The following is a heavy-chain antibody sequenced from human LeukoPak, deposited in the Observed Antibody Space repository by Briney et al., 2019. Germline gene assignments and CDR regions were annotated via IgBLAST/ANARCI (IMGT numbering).Heavy chain of an antibody. Sequence: GGSLRLSCAASGFTFSSYAMSWVRQAPGKGLEWVSSISGSGGSTYYADSVKRRFTIPRDNSKNTLYLQMNSLRAEDTAVYYCAKRYSSGWYGSVDYWGQGTLVTVSS. J-gene: IGHJ4*02. V-gene: IGHV3-23*01. CDR1: GFTFSSYA. CDR3: AKRYSSGWYGSVDY. CDR2: ISGSGGST. D-gene: IGHD6-19*01.